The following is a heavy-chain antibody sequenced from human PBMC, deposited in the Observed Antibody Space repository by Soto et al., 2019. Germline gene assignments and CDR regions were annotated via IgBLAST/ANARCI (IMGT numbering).Heavy chain of an antibody. D-gene: IGHD5-12*01. CDR1: GFTFSIYA. V-gene: IGHV3-64D*06. Sequence: GSLRLSCSASGFTFSIYAMHWVRQAPGKGLEYVSAVSTNGGTSYYADSVKGRFTISRDNSRNTLYLQMNSLRPEDTAVYYCVKDRAPRDGYKTQPGSWGLGTLVTVSS. J-gene: IGHJ5*02. CDR2: VSTNGGTS. CDR3: VKDRAPRDGYKTQPGS.